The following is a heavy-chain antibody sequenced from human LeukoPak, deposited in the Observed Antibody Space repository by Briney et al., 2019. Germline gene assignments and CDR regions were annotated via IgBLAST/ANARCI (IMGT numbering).Heavy chain of an antibody. D-gene: IGHD6-13*01. CDR2: IYYTGST. CDR1: GGSISSYY. J-gene: IGHJ4*02. CDR3: ARNLIPEQLVLNF. V-gene: IGHV4-59*01. Sequence: SETLSLTCTVSGGSISSYYWSWIRQPPGKGMEWIGYIYYTGSTNYNPSLKSRVTMSVDTSKNQFSLNLRSVTPEDTAVYYCARNLIPEQLVLNFWGQGTLVTVSS.